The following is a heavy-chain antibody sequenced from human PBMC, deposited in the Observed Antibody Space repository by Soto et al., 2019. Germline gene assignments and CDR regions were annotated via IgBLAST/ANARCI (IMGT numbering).Heavy chain of an antibody. J-gene: IGHJ4*02. V-gene: IGHV4-61*08. CDR3: ARDTRYSGYASDY. Sequence: SETLSLTCTVSGGSISSGGYYWNWIRQPPGKGLEWIGYIYYSGSTNYNPSLKSRVTISVDTSKNQFSLKLSSVTAADTAVYYCARDTRYSGYASDYWGQGTLVTVSS. CDR2: IYYSGST. CDR1: GGSISSGGYY. D-gene: IGHD5-12*01.